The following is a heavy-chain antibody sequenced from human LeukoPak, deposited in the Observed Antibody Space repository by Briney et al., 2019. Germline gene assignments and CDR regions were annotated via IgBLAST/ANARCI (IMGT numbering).Heavy chain of an antibody. CDR1: GFTFSNYW. V-gene: IGHV3-7*01. J-gene: IGHJ4*02. CDR3: ARPSVLGPNTDY. Sequence: GGSLRLSCAASGFTFSNYWMSWVRQTPGKGLEWVATIEQDGSEKYYVDSVKGRFTISRDNAKKSLFLQMNSLRANDTAVYYCARPSVLGPNTDYWGQGTLVTVSS. D-gene: IGHD4/OR15-4a*01. CDR2: IEQDGSEK.